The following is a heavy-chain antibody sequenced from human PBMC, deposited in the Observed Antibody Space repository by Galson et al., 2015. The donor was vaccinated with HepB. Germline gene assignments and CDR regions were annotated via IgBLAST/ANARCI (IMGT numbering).Heavy chain of an antibody. CDR2: ISSNGGST. CDR1: GFTYSSYA. V-gene: IGHV3-64*01. Sequence: SLRLSCAASGFTYSSYAMHWVRQAPGKGLEYVSAISSNGGSTYYANSVKGRFTISRDNSKDTLYLQMGSLRADDMAVYYCVRGDEADDYGGPWFDYWGQGTLVTVSS. CDR3: VRGDEADDYGGPWFDY. J-gene: IGHJ4*02. D-gene: IGHD4-17*01.